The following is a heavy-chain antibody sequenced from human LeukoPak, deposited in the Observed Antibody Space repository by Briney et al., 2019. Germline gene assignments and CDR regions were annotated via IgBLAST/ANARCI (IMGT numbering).Heavy chain of an antibody. J-gene: IGHJ4*02. CDR1: GFTFSNAW. CDR3: TTGITMVRGDLDY. Sequence: PGGSLRLSCAASGFTFSNAWMSWVRQAPGKGLEWVGRIKSKTDGGTTDYAAPVKGRFTISRDDSKNTLYLQMNSLKTEDTAVYYCTTGITMVRGDLDYWGQGTLVTVSS. CDR2: IKSKTDGGTT. D-gene: IGHD3-10*01. V-gene: IGHV3-15*01.